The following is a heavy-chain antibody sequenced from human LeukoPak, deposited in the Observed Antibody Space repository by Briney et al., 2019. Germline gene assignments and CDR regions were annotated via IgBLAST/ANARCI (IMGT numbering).Heavy chain of an antibody. CDR2: INHSGST. D-gene: IGHD3-10*01. V-gene: IGHV4-34*01. J-gene: IGHJ5*02. CDR1: GGSFSGYY. Sequence: PSETLSLTCAVYGGSFSGYYWSWIRQPPGKGLEWIGEINHSGSTNYNPSLKSRVTISVDTSKNQFSLQLNSVTPEDTAVYYCARNPELRHSYWFDPWGQGTLVTVSS. CDR3: ARNPELRHSYWFDP.